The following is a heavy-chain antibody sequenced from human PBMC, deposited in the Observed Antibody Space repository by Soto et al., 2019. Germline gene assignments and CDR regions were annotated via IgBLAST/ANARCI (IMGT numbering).Heavy chain of an antibody. CDR2: IYYSGST. J-gene: IGHJ4*01. CDR1: GGSISSGGYY. Sequence: PSETLSLTCAVSGGSISSGGYYWSWIRQHPGKGLEWIGYIYYSGSTYYNPSLKSRVTISVDTSKNQFSLKLSSVTAADTAVYYCARGSAPSFYILTGYPDYWGHGTLVTVSS. V-gene: IGHV4-31*11. D-gene: IGHD3-9*01. CDR3: ARGSAPSFYILTGYPDY.